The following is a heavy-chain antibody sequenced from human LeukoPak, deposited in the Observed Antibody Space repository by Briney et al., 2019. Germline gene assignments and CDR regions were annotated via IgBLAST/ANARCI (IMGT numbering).Heavy chain of an antibody. J-gene: IGHJ6*03. V-gene: IGHV4-34*01. CDR1: GFTFSNAW. Sequence: GSLRLSCAASGFTFSNAWMSWVRQAPGKGLEWIGEINHSGSTNYNPSLKSRVTISVDTSKNQFSLKLSSVTAADTAVYYCARGYSSGWYPYYYYYYYMDVWGKGTTVTVSS. D-gene: IGHD6-19*01. CDR3: ARGYSSGWYPYYYYYYYMDV. CDR2: INHSGST.